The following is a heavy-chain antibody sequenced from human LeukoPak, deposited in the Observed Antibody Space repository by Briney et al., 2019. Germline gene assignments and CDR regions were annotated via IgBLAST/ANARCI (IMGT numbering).Heavy chain of an antibody. J-gene: IGHJ6*03. D-gene: IGHD3-9*01. Sequence: SETLSLTCTISGDSIGSYYWTWIRQPPGKELEWIGYIYYGGSTNYNPSLKSRVAISVDTSKNQFSLKLSSVTAADTAFYYCARDRTFGDVLTPPYMDVWGKGTTVTVSS. V-gene: IGHV4-59*01. CDR2: IYYGGST. CDR1: GDSIGSYY. CDR3: ARDRTFGDVLTPPYMDV.